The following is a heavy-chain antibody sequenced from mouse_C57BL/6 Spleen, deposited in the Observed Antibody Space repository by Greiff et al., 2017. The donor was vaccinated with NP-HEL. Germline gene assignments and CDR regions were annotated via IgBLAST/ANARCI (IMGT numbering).Heavy chain of an antibody. J-gene: IGHJ1*03. CDR1: GYTFTSYW. D-gene: IGHD1-1*01. CDR2: IDPSDSYT. V-gene: IGHV1-69*01. CDR3: ARGPSYYGSSYWYFDV. Sequence: QVQLQQPGAELVMPGASVKLSCKASGYTFTSYWMHWVKQRPGQGLEWIGEIDPSDSYTNYNQKFKGKSTLTVDKSSSTAYMQLSSLTSEDSAVYYWARGPSYYGSSYWYFDVWGTGTTVTVSS.